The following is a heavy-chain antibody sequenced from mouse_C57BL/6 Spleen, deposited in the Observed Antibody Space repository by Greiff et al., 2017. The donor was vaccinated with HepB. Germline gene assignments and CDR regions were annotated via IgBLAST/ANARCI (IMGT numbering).Heavy chain of an antibody. D-gene: IGHD2-2*01. CDR1: GFTFTDYY. Sequence: DVQLVESGGGLVQPGGSLSLSCAASGFTFTDYYMSWVRQPPGKALEWLGFIRNKANGYTTEYSASVKGRFTISRDNSQSILYLQMNALRAEDSATYYCARSLWLRGYYFDYWGQGTTLTVSS. CDR2: IRNKANGYTT. J-gene: IGHJ2*01. V-gene: IGHV7-3*01. CDR3: ARSLWLRGYYFDY.